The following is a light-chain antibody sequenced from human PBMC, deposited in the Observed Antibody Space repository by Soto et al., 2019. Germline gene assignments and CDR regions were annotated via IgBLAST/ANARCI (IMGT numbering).Light chain of an antibody. J-gene: IGKJ5*01. Sequence: DIQLTQSPSSLSASVGDRVTITCRVSQGISSYLNWSRQKPGKLPKLLIYSASNLQSGVPSRFSGSGSGTDFTLKISRVEAEDVGVYYCMRSVQPPITFGQGTRLEIK. CDR3: MRSVQPPIT. CDR1: QGISSY. CDR2: SAS. V-gene: IGKV1-27*01.